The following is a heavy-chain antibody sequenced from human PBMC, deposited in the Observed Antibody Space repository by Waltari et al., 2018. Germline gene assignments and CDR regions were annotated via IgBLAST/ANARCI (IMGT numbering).Heavy chain of an antibody. CDR2: IYYSGRT. D-gene: IGHD6-19*01. CDR1: GGSISSDY. Sequence: QVLLQESGPGLVKPSETLSLTCTVSGGSISSDYWSWIRQPPGKGLEWIGYIYYSGRTNYNPSLKSRVTISVDTSNNQFSLKLSSVTAADTAVYYCATSSAGGYNWFDPWGQGTLVSVSS. V-gene: IGHV4-59*01. J-gene: IGHJ5*02. CDR3: ATSSAGGYNWFDP.